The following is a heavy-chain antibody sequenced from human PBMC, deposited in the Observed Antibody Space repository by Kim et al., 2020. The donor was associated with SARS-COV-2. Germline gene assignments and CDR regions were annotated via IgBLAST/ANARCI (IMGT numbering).Heavy chain of an antibody. CDR2: INHSGST. V-gene: IGHV4-34*01. CDR1: GGSFSGYY. CDR3: ARGGLSYYYYYMDV. Sequence: SETLSLTCAVYGGSFSGYYWSWIRQPPGKGLEWIGEINHSGSTNYNPSLKSRVTISVDTSKNQFSLKLSSVTAADTAVYYCARGGLSYYYYYMDVWGKGTTVTVSS. J-gene: IGHJ6*03.